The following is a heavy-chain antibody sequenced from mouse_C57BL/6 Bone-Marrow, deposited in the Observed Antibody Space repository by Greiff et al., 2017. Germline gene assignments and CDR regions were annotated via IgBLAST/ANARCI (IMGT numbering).Heavy chain of an antibody. V-gene: IGHV2-9-1*01. Sequence: QVQLKESGPGPVAPSQSLSITCTVSGFSLTSYAISWVRPPPGKGLEWLGVIWTGGGTNYISALKSRLGISNDNSKSQVFLKMNSLLTDDTAEYYCAGGSSYWYFDVWGTGTTVTVSS. D-gene: IGHD1-1*01. CDR2: IWTGGGT. CDR3: AGGSSYWYFDV. J-gene: IGHJ1*03. CDR1: GFSLTSYA.